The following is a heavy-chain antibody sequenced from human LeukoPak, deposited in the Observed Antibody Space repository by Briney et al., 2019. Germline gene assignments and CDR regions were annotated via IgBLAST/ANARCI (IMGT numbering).Heavy chain of an antibody. V-gene: IGHV6-1*01. CDR2: TYYRSKWYN. Sequence: SQTLSLTCAISGDSVSSNSAAWNWIRQSPSRGLEWLGRTYYRSKWYNDYAVSVKSRITINPDTSKNQFSLQLSSVTAADTAVYYCARSNPNYYDSSGYLNYWGQGTLVTVSS. J-gene: IGHJ4*02. D-gene: IGHD3-22*01. CDR3: ARSNPNYYDSSGYLNY. CDR1: GDSVSSNSAA.